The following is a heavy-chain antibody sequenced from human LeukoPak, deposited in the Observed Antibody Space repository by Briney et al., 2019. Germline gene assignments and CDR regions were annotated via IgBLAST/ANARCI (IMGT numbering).Heavy chain of an antibody. J-gene: IGHJ5*02. CDR3: ARAGYCSGGSCYWRRDWFDP. Sequence: SETLSLTCTVSGGSISSGGYYWSWIRQPSGKGLEWIGEINHSGSTNYNPSLKSRVIISVDTSKNQFSLKLSSVTAADTAVYYCARAGYCSGGSCYWRRDWFDPWGQGTLVTVSS. CDR2: INHSGST. CDR1: GGSISSGGYY. D-gene: IGHD2-15*01. V-gene: IGHV4-39*07.